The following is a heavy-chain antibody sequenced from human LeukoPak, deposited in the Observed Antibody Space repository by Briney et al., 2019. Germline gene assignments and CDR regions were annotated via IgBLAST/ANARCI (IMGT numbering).Heavy chain of an antibody. V-gene: IGHV4-30-4*01. CDR1: GGSISSGDYY. Sequence: SETLSLTCTVSGGSISSGDYYWSWIRQPPGKGLEWIGHIYCSGSTYYNPSLKSRVTISVDTSKNQFSLKLTSVTAADTAMYYCARAIMTTRARFDPWGQGTLVTVSS. D-gene: IGHD4-11*01. J-gene: IGHJ5*02. CDR3: ARAIMTTRARFDP. CDR2: IYCSGST.